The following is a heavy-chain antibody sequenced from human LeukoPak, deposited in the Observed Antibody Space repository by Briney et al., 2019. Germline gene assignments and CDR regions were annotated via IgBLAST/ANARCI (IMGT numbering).Heavy chain of an antibody. CDR3: ARELPTVTTGSAFDI. V-gene: IGHV4-30-4*01. D-gene: IGHD4-17*01. Sequence: SETLSLTCTVSGGSISSGDYYWSWIRQPPGTGLEWIGYIYYSGSTYYNPSLKSRVTISVDTSKNQFSLKLSSVTAADTAVYYCARELPTVTTGSAFDIWGQGTMVTVSS. J-gene: IGHJ3*02. CDR2: IYYSGST. CDR1: GGSISSGDYY.